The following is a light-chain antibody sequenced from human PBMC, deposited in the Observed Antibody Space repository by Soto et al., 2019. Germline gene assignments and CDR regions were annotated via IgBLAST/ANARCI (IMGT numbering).Light chain of an antibody. V-gene: IGLV2-14*01. CDR3: SSYTNSTTRQIV. CDR2: DVS. CDR1: SSDVGGYNY. Sequence: QSALTQPASVSGSPGQSITISCTGTSSDVGGYNYVSWYQQHPGKAPKFMIYDVSNRPSGVSNRFSGSKSGNTASLTISGLQAEDEADYYCSSYTNSTTRQIVFGTGTKLTVL. J-gene: IGLJ1*01.